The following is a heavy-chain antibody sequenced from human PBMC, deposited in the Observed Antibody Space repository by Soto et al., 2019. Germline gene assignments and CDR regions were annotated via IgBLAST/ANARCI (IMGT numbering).Heavy chain of an antibody. CDR3: ARHMTTVTTVDY. CDR1: GGSISSGGYS. CDR2: MYHSGST. Sequence: SETLSLTCAVSGGSISSGGYSWSWIRQPPGKGLEWIGYMYHSGSTYYNPSLKSRVTISVDRSKNQFSLKLSSVTAADTAVYYCARHMTTVTTVDYWGQGTLVTVSS. V-gene: IGHV4-30-2*01. J-gene: IGHJ4*02. D-gene: IGHD4-17*01.